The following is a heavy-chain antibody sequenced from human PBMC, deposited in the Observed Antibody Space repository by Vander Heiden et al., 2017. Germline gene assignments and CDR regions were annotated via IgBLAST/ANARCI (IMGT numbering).Heavy chain of an antibody. CDR1: GFTFDDYA. CDR2: ISWNSGSI. D-gene: IGHD3-22*01. Sequence: EVQLVESGGGLVQPGRSLRLSCAASGFTFDDYAMHGVRQAPGKGLEWVAGISWNSGSIGYADSVKGRFTISRDNAKNSLYLQMNSLRAEDTALYYCAKDPDSSGYFGWFDPWGQGTLVTVSS. CDR3: AKDPDSSGYFGWFDP. J-gene: IGHJ5*02. V-gene: IGHV3-9*01.